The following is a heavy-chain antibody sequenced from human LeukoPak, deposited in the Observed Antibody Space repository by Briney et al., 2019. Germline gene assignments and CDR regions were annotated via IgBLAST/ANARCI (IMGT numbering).Heavy chain of an antibody. CDR3: ARSRRYSGSYGVNFDY. Sequence: SETLSLTCIVSGGSISSSNYYWGWIRQSPGKGLEWIGSIYSRGSTYYNPSLKSRVIVSSDMSKNQFSLKLSSVTAADTAVYYCARSRRYSGSYGVNFDYWGQGTLVTVSS. J-gene: IGHJ4*02. CDR2: IYSRGST. V-gene: IGHV4-39*07. D-gene: IGHD1-26*01. CDR1: GGSISSSNYY.